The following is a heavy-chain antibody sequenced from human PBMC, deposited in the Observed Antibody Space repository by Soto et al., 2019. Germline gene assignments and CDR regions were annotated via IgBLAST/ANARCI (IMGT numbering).Heavy chain of an antibody. CDR3: SRHATYYDILSGYYFDY. Sequence: PGESLKISCKGSGYSFTSYWIAWVRQMPGKGLEWMAIINPGDSETKYSPSFQGQVTISADKSNNTAYLQLRSLKASDTAMYYYSRHATYYDILSGYYFDYWGQGTQVTVSS. CDR1: GYSFTSYW. D-gene: IGHD3-9*01. CDR2: INPGDSET. J-gene: IGHJ4*02. V-gene: IGHV5-51*01.